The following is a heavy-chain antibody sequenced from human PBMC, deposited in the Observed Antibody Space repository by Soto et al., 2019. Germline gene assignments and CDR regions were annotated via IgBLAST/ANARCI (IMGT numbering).Heavy chain of an antibody. CDR3: ARAYGGNPALFDP. CDR2: IYTGGST. V-gene: IGHV3-53*01. Sequence: EVQLVESGGGLIQPGGSLRLSCAASGFTVSSDYMGWVRQAPGKGLEWVSVIYTGGSTYYADSVKGRFTFSRDNSKNTLYLQMNSLRAEDTAVYYCARAYGGNPALFDPWGQGTLVTVSS. J-gene: IGHJ5*02. D-gene: IGHD4-17*01. CDR1: GFTVSSDY.